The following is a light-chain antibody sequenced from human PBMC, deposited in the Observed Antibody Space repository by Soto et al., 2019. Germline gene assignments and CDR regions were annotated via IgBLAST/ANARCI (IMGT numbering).Light chain of an antibody. V-gene: IGKV1-5*03. Sequence: DIQMTQSPSTLSGSVGDRVTITCRASQTISSWLACDQQKPGKSPKLLIYKASTLKSGVPSRFSGSGSGTEFTLTISSLQPDDFATYYCQHYNSYSGAFGQGTKVDIK. CDR1: QTISSW. CDR3: QHYNSYSGA. J-gene: IGKJ1*01. CDR2: KAS.